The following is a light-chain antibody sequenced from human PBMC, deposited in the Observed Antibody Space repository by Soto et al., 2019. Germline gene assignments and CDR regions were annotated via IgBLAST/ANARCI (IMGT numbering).Light chain of an antibody. CDR1: QSVSSSY. CDR3: QQYGSWT. J-gene: IGKJ1*01. CDR2: AAS. Sequence: IVLTHSPCTLSLSPVERATLSFRASQSVSSSYLAWYQHKVGQAPRLLIYAASSRATGIPDRFSGSGSGTDFTFTISRLEPEDFAVYYCQQYGSWTFGQGTKVDIK. V-gene: IGKV3-20*01.